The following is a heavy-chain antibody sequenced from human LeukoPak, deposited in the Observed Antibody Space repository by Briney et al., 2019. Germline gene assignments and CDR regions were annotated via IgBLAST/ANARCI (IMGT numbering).Heavy chain of an antibody. V-gene: IGHV1-2*02. CDR1: GYTFTGSY. CDR2: INPNSGGT. Sequence: ASVKVSCKASGYTFTGSYMHWVRQAPGQGLEWMGWINPNSGGTNYAQKFEGRVTMTRDTSISTAYMELSRLSSDDTAVYYCARDRFKISYYYDSSGYHPFDYWGQGTLVTVSS. J-gene: IGHJ4*02. D-gene: IGHD3-22*01. CDR3: ARDRFKISYYYDSSGYHPFDY.